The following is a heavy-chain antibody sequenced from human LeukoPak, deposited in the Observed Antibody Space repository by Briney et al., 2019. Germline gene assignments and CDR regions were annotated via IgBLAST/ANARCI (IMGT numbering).Heavy chain of an antibody. D-gene: IGHD5-18*01. CDR2: IYSGGST. V-gene: IGHV3-53*05. Sequence: GGSLRLSCAASGFTVSSNYMSWVRQAPGKGLEWVSVIYSGGSTYYADSVKGRFTISRDNSKNSLYLQMNSLRTEDTALYYCAKDYRYIIDYWGQGTLVTVSS. CDR3: AKDYRYIIDY. J-gene: IGHJ4*02. CDR1: GFTVSSNY.